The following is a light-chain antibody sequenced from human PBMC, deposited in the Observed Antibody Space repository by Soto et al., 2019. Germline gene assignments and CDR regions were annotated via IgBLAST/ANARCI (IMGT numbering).Light chain of an antibody. CDR3: AAWDDSLNGQWV. CDR1: SSNIGSNT. J-gene: IGLJ3*02. V-gene: IGLV1-44*01. CDR2: SNN. Sequence: QSVLTQPTSASGTPGQRVTISCSGSSSNIGSNTVNWYQQLPGTAPKLLIYSNNQRPSGVPDRFSGSKSGTSASLAISGLQSDDEADYYCAAWDDSLNGQWVFGGGTKLTVL.